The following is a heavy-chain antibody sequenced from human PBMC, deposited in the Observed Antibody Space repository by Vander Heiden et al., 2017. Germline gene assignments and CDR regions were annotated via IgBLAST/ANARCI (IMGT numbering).Heavy chain of an antibody. CDR1: GYTFPSNY. V-gene: IGHV1-46*01. CDR2: INPSGGST. CDR3: ARLPYGSGSYYLGDYYYGMDV. J-gene: IGHJ6*02. Sequence: QVQLVQSGAEVKKPGASVKVSCKASGYTFPSNYMHWVRQAPGQGLEWMGIINPSGGSTSYAQKFQGRVTMTRDTSTSTVYMELSSLRSEDTAVYYCARLPYGSGSYYLGDYYYGMDVWGQGTTVTVSS. D-gene: IGHD3-10*01.